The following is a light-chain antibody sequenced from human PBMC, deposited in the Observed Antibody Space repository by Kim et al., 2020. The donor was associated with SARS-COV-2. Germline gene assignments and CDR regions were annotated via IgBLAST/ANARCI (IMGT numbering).Light chain of an antibody. CDR1: KLGDRY. CDR2: QDS. V-gene: IGLV3-1*01. J-gene: IGLJ2*01. CDR3: QAWDSTTASVV. Sequence: PGQTASITCSGDKLGDRYACWYQQRPGQSPVLVIYQDSKRPSGIAERFSGSNSGNTATLTISGTQAMDEADYYCQAWDSTTASVVFGGGAKLTVL.